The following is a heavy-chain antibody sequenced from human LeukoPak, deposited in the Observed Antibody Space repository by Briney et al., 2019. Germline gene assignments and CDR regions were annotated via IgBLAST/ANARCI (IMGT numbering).Heavy chain of an antibody. CDR1: GGTFSSYA. J-gene: IGHJ4*02. D-gene: IGHD3-10*01. Sequence: SVKVSCKASGGTFSSYAISWVRQAPGQGLEWMGGIIPIFGTANYAQKFQGRVTTTADESTSTAYMELSSLRSEDTAVYYCARTGFGDAYVPFDYWGQGTLVTVSS. CDR2: IIPIFGTA. V-gene: IGHV1-69*13. CDR3: ARTGFGDAYVPFDY.